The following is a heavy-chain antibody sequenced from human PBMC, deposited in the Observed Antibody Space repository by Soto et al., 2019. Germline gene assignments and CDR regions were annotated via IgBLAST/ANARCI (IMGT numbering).Heavy chain of an antibody. V-gene: IGHV3-30*18. CDR2: ISYDGSNK. J-gene: IGHJ4*02. CDR3: AKDLGLDDILTGPFDY. D-gene: IGHD3-9*01. Sequence: GGSLRLSCAASGFTFSSYGMHWVRQAPGKGLEWVAVISYDGSNKYYADSVKGRFTISRDNSKNTLYLQMNSLRAEDTAVYYCAKDLGLDDILTGPFDYWGQGTLVTVS. CDR1: GFTFSSYG.